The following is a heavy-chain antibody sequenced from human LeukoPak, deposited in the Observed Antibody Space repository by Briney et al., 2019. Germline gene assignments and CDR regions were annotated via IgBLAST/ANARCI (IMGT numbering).Heavy chain of an antibody. CDR3: ARSSYYYAADASDI. V-gene: IGHV4-38-2*02. Sequence: PSETLSLTCTVSGYSISSGYYWGWIWQPPGKGLEWIGSIYHSGSTYYNPSLKSRVTISVDTSKNQFSLKLSSVTAADTAVYYCARSSYYYAADASDIWGQGTMVTVSS. J-gene: IGHJ3*02. D-gene: IGHD3-10*01. CDR2: IYHSGST. CDR1: GYSISSGYY.